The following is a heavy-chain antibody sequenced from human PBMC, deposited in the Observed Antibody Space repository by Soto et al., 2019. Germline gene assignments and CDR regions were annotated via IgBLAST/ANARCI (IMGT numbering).Heavy chain of an antibody. J-gene: IGHJ4*02. CDR2: ISYDGSNK. CDR1: GFTFSSYG. Sequence: QVQLVESGGGVVQPGRSLRLSCAASGFTFSSYGMHWVRQAPGKGLEWVAVISYDGSNKYYADSVKGRFTISRDNSKNTLYLQMNSLRAEDTAVYYCARAKNLIYSSGWYSSFDYWGQGTLVTVSS. D-gene: IGHD6-19*01. V-gene: IGHV3-30*19. CDR3: ARAKNLIYSSGWYSSFDY.